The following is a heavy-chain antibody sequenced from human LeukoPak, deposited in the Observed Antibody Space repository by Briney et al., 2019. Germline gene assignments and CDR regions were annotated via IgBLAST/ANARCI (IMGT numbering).Heavy chain of an antibody. V-gene: IGHV3-48*03. D-gene: IGHD3-16*02. J-gene: IGHJ1*01. CDR3: ARVGTDYDYVWGSYRLTRYFQH. CDR2: ISSSGNTI. Sequence: PGGSLRLSCAASGFIFSNFEMNWVRQAPGKGLEWVSYISSSGNTIYYADSVKGRFTISRDNAKNSLYLQMNSLRAEDTAVYYCARVGTDYDYVWGSYRLTRYFQHWGQGTLVTVSS. CDR1: GFIFSNFE.